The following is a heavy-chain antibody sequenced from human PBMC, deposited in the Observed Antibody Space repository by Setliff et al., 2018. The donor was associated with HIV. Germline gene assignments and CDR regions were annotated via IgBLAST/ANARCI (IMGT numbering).Heavy chain of an antibody. J-gene: IGHJ4*02. Sequence: LSLTCTVSGGSISSGSYYWSWIRQPAGKGLEWIGHIYTNGRTNYNPPLKSRVTISVDPSKNQFSLKLSSVTAADTAVYYCARWGDGYNSYDSWGQGTLVTVSS. CDR3: ARWGDGYNSYDS. V-gene: IGHV4-61*09. D-gene: IGHD5-12*01. CDR1: GGSISSGSYY. CDR2: IYTNGRT.